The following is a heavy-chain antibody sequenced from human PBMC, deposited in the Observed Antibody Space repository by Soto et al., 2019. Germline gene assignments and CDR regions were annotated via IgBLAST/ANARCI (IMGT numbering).Heavy chain of an antibody. CDR3: AKDGNRDYQFYYYYYYGMDV. J-gene: IGHJ6*02. Sequence: PGGSLRLSCAASGFTFDDYTMHWVRQAPGKGLEWVSLISWDGGSTYYADSVKGRFTISRDNSKNTLYLQMNSLRAEDTAVYYCAKDGNRDYQFYYYYYYGMDVWGQGTTVTVSS. V-gene: IGHV3-43*01. D-gene: IGHD4-17*01. CDR2: ISWDGGST. CDR1: GFTFDDYT.